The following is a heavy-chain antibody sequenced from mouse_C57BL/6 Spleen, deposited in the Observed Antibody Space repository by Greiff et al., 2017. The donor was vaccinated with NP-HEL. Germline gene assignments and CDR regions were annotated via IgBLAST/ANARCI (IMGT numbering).Heavy chain of an antibody. CDR2: IDPSDSYT. CDR1: GYTFTSYW. J-gene: IGHJ2*01. CDR3: ARRGIGNYEVYFDY. V-gene: IGHV1-69*01. Sequence: QVQLQQSGAELVMPGASVKLSCKASGYTFTSYWMHWVKQRPGQGLEWIGEIDPSDSYTNYNQKFKGKSTLTVDKSSSTAYMQLSSLTSEDSAVYYCARRGIGNYEVYFDYWGQGTTLTVSS. D-gene: IGHD2-1*01.